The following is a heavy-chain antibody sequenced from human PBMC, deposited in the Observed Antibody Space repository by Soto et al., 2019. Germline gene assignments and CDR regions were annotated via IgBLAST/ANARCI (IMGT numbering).Heavy chain of an antibody. Sequence: EVQLVGSGGGLIQPGGSLRLSCAASGFTFTGNDMNWVRQAPGKGLEWVSLIYSSGSTYYTDSVKGRFTISRDNSKNTLYLQMSSLRAEDTAVYYCATRPLLPGAPWGQGTMVTVSS. V-gene: IGHV3-53*01. CDR2: IYSSGST. CDR3: ATRPLLPGAP. CDR1: GFTFTGND. J-gene: IGHJ3*01. D-gene: IGHD3-22*01.